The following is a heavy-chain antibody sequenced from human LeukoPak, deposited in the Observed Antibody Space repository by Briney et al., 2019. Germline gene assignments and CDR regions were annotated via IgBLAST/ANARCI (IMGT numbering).Heavy chain of an antibody. Sequence: GGSLRLSCAASGFTFTSSGMSWVRQAPGKGLEWVSAISGSGGSTYYADSVKGRLTISRDNSKNTLSLQMNSLRAEDTALYYCAKLYCVSSGCYYDHWGQGALVTVSS. CDR1: GFTFTSSG. CDR3: AKLYCVSSGCYYDH. J-gene: IGHJ4*02. D-gene: IGHD2-2*01. CDR2: ISGSGGST. V-gene: IGHV3-23*01.